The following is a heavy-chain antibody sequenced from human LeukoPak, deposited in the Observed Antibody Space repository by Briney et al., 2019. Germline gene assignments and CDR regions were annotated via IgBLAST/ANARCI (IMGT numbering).Heavy chain of an antibody. CDR3: ARHLLSGDSYPLDY. V-gene: IGHV4-39*01. Sequence: SETLSLTCTVSGGSINSRRYYWGWIRQPPGKALEWIGSVSYSCITNYNPSLKWRVTISVDTSKNQVSLKLTSVTATDTALYYCARHLLSGDSYPLDYWGQGTLVAVSS. J-gene: IGHJ4*02. CDR2: VSYSCIT. CDR1: GGSINSRRYY. D-gene: IGHD1-26*01.